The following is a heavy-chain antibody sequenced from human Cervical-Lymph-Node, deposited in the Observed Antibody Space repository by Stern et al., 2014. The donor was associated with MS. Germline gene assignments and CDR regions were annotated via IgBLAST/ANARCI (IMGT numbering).Heavy chain of an antibody. CDR1: GYTFTDYE. V-gene: IGHV1-8*01. J-gene: IGHJ4*02. CDR2: INPNSDSS. CDR3: AREGVIVGPNRFDS. Sequence: VQLVQSGAEVTKPGASVKVSCKTSGYTFTDYEINWVRQAPGQGLAWMGRINPNSDSSGSAQRFQGRVSMTRNTSINTAYMELSSLRSEDTAVYYCAREGVIVGPNRFDSWGQGTLVIVSS. D-gene: IGHD1-26*01.